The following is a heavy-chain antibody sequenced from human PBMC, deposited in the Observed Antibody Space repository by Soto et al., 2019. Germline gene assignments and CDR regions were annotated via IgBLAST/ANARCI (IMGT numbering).Heavy chain of an antibody. V-gene: IGHV4-34*01. J-gene: IGHJ6*02. D-gene: IGHD1-26*01. CDR1: GGSFRGYY. Sequence: SETLSLTCAVYGGSFRGYYWSWIRQPPGKGLEWIGEINHRGSANYNPSVKSRVTISVDTSKNQFSLKLNSVTAADTAMYYCARGSRVKIPAATGRDYYYHGLDVWAQGTAVTVSS. CDR2: INHRGSA. CDR3: ARGSRVKIPAATGRDYYYHGLDV.